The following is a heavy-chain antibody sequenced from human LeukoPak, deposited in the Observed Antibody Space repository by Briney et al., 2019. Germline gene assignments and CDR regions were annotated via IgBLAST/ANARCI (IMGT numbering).Heavy chain of an antibody. V-gene: IGHV3-21*01. CDR2: ISSSSSYR. CDR1: GFTFSSYS. J-gene: IGHJ4*02. Sequence: GGSLRLSCAASGFTFSSYSMNWVRQAPGKGLEWVSSISSSSSYRYYADSVKGRFTISRDIAKNSLYLQMNSLRAEDTAVYYCARTYGSGSYYSGDYWGQGTLVTVSS. CDR3: ARTYGSGSYYSGDY. D-gene: IGHD3-10*01.